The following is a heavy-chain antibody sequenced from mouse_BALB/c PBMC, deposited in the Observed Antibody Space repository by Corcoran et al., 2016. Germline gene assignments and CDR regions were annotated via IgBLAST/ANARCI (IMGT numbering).Heavy chain of an antibody. CDR1: GYTFTDYV. V-gene: IGHV1-81*01. CDR2: IYPGSGST. CDR3: ASSSYDYAGSHYFDY. J-gene: IGHJ2*01. D-gene: IGHD2-4*01. Sequence: QVQLQQSGPELVKPGASVKMSCKASGYTFTDYVISWVKQRTGQGLAWIGEIYPGSGSTYYNEKFKGKATLTADKSSNTAYMQLSSLTSEDSAVYSCASSSYDYAGSHYFDYWGQGTTLTVSS.